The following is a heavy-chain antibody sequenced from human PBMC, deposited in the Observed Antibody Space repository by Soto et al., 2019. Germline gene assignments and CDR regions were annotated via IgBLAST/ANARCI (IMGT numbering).Heavy chain of an antibody. CDR3: AKERGSSWYYYYYYGMDV. J-gene: IGHJ6*02. CDR1: GFTFSSYG. Sequence: PGGSLRLSCAASGFTFSSYGMHWVRQAPGKGLEWVAVISYDGSNKYYADSVKGRFTISRDNSKSTLYLQMNSLRAEDTAVYYCAKERGSSWYYYYYYGMDVWGQGTTVTVSS. V-gene: IGHV3-30*18. CDR2: ISYDGSNK. D-gene: IGHD6-13*01.